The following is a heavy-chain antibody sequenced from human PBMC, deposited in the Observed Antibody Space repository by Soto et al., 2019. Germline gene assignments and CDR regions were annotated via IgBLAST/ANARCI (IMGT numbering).Heavy chain of an antibody. J-gene: IGHJ6*03. CDR3: TRHEHCSSTSCYEGMDYYYYMDV. CDR1: GFTFSGSA. V-gene: IGHV3-73*01. Sequence: GGSLRLSCAASGFTFSGSAMHWVRQASGKGLEWVGRIRSKANSYATAYAASVKGRFTISRDDSKNTAYLQMNSLKTEDTAVYYCTRHEHCSSTSCYEGMDYYYYMDVWGKGTTVTISS. CDR2: IRSKANSYAT. D-gene: IGHD2-2*01.